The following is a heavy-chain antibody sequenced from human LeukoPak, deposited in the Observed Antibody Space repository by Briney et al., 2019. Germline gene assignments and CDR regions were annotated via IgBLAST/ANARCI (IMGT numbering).Heavy chain of an antibody. Sequence: PGGSLRLSCETSGFTFNSYGMVWVRQAPGKGLEWVANIKNDGAVKNYVDSVKGRFTISRDNAKNSLYLQMNSLRAEDTAVYYCAKDSYSKGDFWGQGVLVTVSS. CDR1: GFTFNSYG. V-gene: IGHV3-7*01. J-gene: IGHJ4*02. CDR3: AKDSYSKGDF. D-gene: IGHD6-13*01. CDR2: IKNDGAVK.